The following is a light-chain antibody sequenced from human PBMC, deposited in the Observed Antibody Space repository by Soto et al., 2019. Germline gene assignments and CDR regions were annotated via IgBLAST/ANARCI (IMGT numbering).Light chain of an antibody. V-gene: IGKV1-13*02. Sequence: AIQLTQSPSSLAASTGDRVTITCRASQVIASGLAWYQQKPGKAPKLLIQDASSLESGVPSRFSGSGSGTDFTLTISSLQPEDFATYHCQQVNSYPFTFGGGPKLEI. J-gene: IGKJ2*01. CDR1: QVIASG. CDR3: QQVNSYPFT. CDR2: DAS.